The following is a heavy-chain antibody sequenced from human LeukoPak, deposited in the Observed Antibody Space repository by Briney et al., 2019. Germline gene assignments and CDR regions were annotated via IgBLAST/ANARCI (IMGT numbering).Heavy chain of an antibody. CDR2: ISGYNGNT. J-gene: IGHJ5*02. V-gene: IGHV1-18*01. CDR1: GYIFTSYG. Sequence: GASVKVSCKASGYIFTSYGITWVRQAPGQGLEWMGWISGYNGNTNYAQNLQGRVTMTTDTSTNTAYMELRSLRSDDTAVYYCARDGQHRYYSDSSGFYGGWFDPWGQGTLVTVSS. D-gene: IGHD3-22*01. CDR3: ARDGQHRYYSDSSGFYGGWFDP.